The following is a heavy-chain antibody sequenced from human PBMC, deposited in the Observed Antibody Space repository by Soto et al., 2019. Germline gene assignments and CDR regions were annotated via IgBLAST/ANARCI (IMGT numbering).Heavy chain of an antibody. Sequence: SETLSLTCAVYGGSFSGYYWSWIRQPPGKGLEWIGEINHGGSTNYNPSLKSRVTISVDTSKNQFSLKLSSVTAADTAVYYCARVLPPMIVVVTRGFRWFDPWGQGTLVTVSS. CDR3: ARVLPPMIVVVTRGFRWFDP. CDR2: INHGGST. V-gene: IGHV4-34*01. D-gene: IGHD3-22*01. J-gene: IGHJ5*02. CDR1: GGSFSGYY.